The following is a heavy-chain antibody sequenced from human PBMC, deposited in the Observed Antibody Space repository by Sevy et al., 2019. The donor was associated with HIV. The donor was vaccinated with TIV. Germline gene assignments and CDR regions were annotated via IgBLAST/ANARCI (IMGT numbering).Heavy chain of an antibody. Sequence: GGSLRLSCAASGFTFTSYGMHWVRQAPGKGLEWVAVIYSDGSNKYYGDSVKGRFTISRDNSKNTVYLQMNSLRVEDTAIYYCARADYWTDSGGYFDSWGQGTLVTVSS. CDR2: IYSDGSNK. D-gene: IGHD1-26*01. J-gene: IGHJ4*02. V-gene: IGHV3-33*01. CDR1: GFTFTSYG. CDR3: ARADYWTDSGGYFDS.